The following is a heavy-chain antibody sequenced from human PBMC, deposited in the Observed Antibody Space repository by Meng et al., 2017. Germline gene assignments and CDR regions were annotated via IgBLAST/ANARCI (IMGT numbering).Heavy chain of an antibody. CDR2: LWYDGSNK. Sequence: GESLKISCAASGFTFSSYGMHWVRQAPGKGLEWVAVLWYDGSNKYYADSVKGRFTISRDNSKNTLYLQMNSLRAEDTAVYYCARDFAGGDYSYFDYWGQGTLVTVSS. CDR1: GFTFSSYG. V-gene: IGHV3-33*01. J-gene: IGHJ4*02. CDR3: ARDFAGGDYSYFDY. D-gene: IGHD2-21*02.